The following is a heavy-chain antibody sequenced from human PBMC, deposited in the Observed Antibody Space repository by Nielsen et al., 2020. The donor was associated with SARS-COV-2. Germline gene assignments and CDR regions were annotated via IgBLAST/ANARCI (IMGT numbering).Heavy chain of an antibody. J-gene: IGHJ4*02. V-gene: IGHV4-34*01. Sequence: SETLSLTCAVYGGSFSGYYWSWIRQPPGKGLEWIGEINHSGSTNYNPSLKSRVTISVDTSKNQFSLKLSSVTAADTAVYYCARGLKDWGQGTLVTVSS. CDR3: ARGLKD. CDR1: GGSFSGYY. CDR2: INHSGST.